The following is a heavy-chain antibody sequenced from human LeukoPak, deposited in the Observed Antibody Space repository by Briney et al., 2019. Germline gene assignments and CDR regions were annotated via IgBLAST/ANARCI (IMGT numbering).Heavy chain of an antibody. Sequence: GGSLRLSCAASGFTFKTYAMHWVRRAPGKGLEWVAGISGTVEILGGDAGTDYADSVKGRFTISRDDSKNILFLQMNSLRPEDTANYYCTKVRESSAWVQGTGVLVSA. CDR2: ISGTVEILGGDAGT. CDR3: TKVRESSA. CDR1: GFTFKTYA. J-gene: IGHJ5*02. V-gene: IGHV3-23*01. D-gene: IGHD3-10*01.